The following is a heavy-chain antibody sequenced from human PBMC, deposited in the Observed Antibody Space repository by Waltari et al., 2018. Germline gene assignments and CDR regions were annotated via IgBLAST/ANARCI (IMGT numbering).Heavy chain of an antibody. V-gene: IGHV5-51*01. J-gene: IGHJ4*02. CDR2: VYPEDSDV. CDR1: GYSFADYW. Sequence: EVQLLQSGAEVKKPGESLKISCKGSGYSFADYWIGWVRQMPGKGLEWMGIVYPEDSDVRYSPSFQGQVTISADKSISTAFLHWSSLQASDTGMYYCVRRRHGDNWGQGTLVTVSS. CDR3: VRRRHGDN.